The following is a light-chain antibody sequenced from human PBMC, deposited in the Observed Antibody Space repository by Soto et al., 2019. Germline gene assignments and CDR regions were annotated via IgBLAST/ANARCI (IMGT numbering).Light chain of an antibody. CDR1: SSNVGGYKY. Sequence: QSVLTQPASVSGSPGQSITISCTETSSNVGGYKYVSWYQQHPGKAPKLMIYDIRNRPSGVSNRFSGSKSGNTASLTISGLQAEDEADYYCSSYTSSSTRVFGTGTKLTVL. V-gene: IGLV2-14*03. J-gene: IGLJ1*01. CDR3: SSYTSSSTRV. CDR2: DIR.